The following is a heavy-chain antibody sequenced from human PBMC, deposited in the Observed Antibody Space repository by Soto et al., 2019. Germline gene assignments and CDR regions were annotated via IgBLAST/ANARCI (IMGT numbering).Heavy chain of an antibody. CDR3: ARGQQPPKYYYYMDV. V-gene: IGHV4-34*01. Sequence: QVQLQQWGAGLLKPSETLSLTCAVYGGSFSGYYWSWIRQPPGKGLEWIGEINHSGSTNYNPSLKSRVTISVDTSKNPFSLKLSSVTAADTAVYYCARGQQPPKYYYYMDVWGKGTTVTVSS. D-gene: IGHD6-13*01. CDR1: GGSFSGYY. CDR2: INHSGST. J-gene: IGHJ6*03.